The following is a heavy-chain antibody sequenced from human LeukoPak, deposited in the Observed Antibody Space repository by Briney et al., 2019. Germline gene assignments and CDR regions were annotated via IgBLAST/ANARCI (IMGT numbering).Heavy chain of an antibody. CDR2: INSVGGST. V-gene: IGHV3-74*01. CDR1: GFTFSSYW. D-gene: IGHD6-19*01. CDR3: ARDQSIAVAGTRNPAGY. Sequence: GGSLRLSCAASGFTFSSYWTHWVRQAPGKGLLWVSRINSVGGSTNYADTVKGRFTISRDNTKNTLYLQMNSLRAEDTAVYYCARDQSIAVAGTRNPAGYWGQGTLVTVSS. J-gene: IGHJ4*02.